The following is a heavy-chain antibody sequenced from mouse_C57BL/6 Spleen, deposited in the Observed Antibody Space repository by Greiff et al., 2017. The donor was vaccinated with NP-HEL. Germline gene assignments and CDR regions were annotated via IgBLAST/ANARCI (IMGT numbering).Heavy chain of an antibody. V-gene: IGHV3-6*01. CDR1: GYSITSGYY. Sequence: EVKLQESGPGLVKPSQSLSLTCSVTGYSITSGYYWNWIRQFPGNKLEWMGYISYDGSNNYNPSLKNRISITRDTSKNQFFLKLNSVTTEDTATYYCARDGHGDYYAMDYWGQGTSVTVSS. CDR2: ISYDGSN. J-gene: IGHJ4*01. CDR3: ARDGHGDYYAMDY. D-gene: IGHD1-1*01.